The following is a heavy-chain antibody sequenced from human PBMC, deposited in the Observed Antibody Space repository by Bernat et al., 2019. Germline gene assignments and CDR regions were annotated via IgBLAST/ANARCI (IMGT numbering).Heavy chain of an antibody. V-gene: IGHV3-11*05. J-gene: IGHJ6*02. D-gene: IGHD3-10*01. CDR1: GFTFSDYY. Sequence: QVQLVESGGGLVKPGGSLRLSCAASGFTFSDYYMNWIRQAPGKGLEWVSYISSSGTYTSYADSVTGRFTISRDDAKNSLYLQMNSLTAEDTAVYYCVRDGSVGAYYNYGLDVWGQGTTVAVSS. CDR3: VRDGSVGAYYNYGLDV. CDR2: ISSSGTYT.